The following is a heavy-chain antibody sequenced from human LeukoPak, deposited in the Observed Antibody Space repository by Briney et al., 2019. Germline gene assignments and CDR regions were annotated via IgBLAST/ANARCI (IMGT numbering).Heavy chain of an antibody. CDR2: IKQDGSKK. Sequence: GRCRSLASVVSGFTLGSYWMSWVSQAAGRVREWVCNIKQDGSKKYYEYSVKGRFTISRNNAKNSLYLQMNSLRAEDTAVYYCARSRLSDYGMDVWGQGTTVTVSS. J-gene: IGHJ6*02. D-gene: IGHD2-15*01. CDR3: ARSRLSDYGMDV. CDR1: GFTLGSYW. V-gene: IGHV3-7*01.